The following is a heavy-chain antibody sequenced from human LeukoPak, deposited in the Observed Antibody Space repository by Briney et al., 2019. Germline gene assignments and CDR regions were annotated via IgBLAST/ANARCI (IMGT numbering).Heavy chain of an antibody. CDR1: GGSISSGSYY. CDR3: ARVYGDSTGVDE. V-gene: IGHV4-61*02. Sequence: PSETLSLTCTVFGGSISSGSYYWRWIRQPAGKGLEWIGRIYTSGSTNYNPSLKSRVTISVDTSKNQFSLKLSSVTGADTAVYYCARVYGDSTGVDECGQGSLVTISS. CDR2: IYTSGST. D-gene: IGHD4-17*01. J-gene: IGHJ4*02.